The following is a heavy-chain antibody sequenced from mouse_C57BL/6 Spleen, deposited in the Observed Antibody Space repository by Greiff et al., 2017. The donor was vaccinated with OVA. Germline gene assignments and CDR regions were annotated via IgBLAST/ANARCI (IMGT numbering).Heavy chain of an antibody. D-gene: IGHD2-5*01. Sequence: VQLQQPGTELVKPGASVKLSCKASGYTFTSYWMHWVKQRPGQGLEWIGNINPSNGGTNYNEKFKSKATLTVDKSSSTSYMQLSSLTSEDSAVYYCARSGAYYSNLDWYFDVWGTGTTVTVSS. CDR1: GYTFTSYW. V-gene: IGHV1-53*01. CDR2: INPSNGGT. CDR3: ARSGAYYSNLDWYFDV. J-gene: IGHJ1*03.